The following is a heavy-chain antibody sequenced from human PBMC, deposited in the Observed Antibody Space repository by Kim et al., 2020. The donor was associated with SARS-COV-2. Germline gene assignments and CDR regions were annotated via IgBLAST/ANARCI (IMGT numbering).Heavy chain of an antibody. J-gene: IGHJ4*02. CDR3: AAAGSTWIQLPLDY. CDR1: GFTFTSSA. V-gene: IGHV1-58*01. D-gene: IGHD5-18*01. CDR2: IVVGSGNT. Sequence: SVKVSCKASGFTFTSSAVQWVRQARGQRLEWIGWIVVGSGNTNYAQKFQERVTITRDMSTNTAYMELSSLRSEDTAVYYCAAAGSTWIQLPLDYWGQGTLVTVSS.